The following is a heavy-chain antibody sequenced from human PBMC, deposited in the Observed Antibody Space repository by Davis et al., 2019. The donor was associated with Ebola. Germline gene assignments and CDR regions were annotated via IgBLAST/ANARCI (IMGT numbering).Heavy chain of an antibody. CDR1: GGSISSSNW. Sequence: MPSETLSLTCAVSGGSISSSNWWSWVRQPPGKGLEWSGEIYHSGSTNYNPSLKSLVTISVDKSKNQFSLRMTSVTEADTAVYYCAKGVGDYGLFDPWGQGTLVTVSA. D-gene: IGHD4-17*01. V-gene: IGHV4-4*02. J-gene: IGHJ5*02. CDR2: IYHSGST. CDR3: AKGVGDYGLFDP.